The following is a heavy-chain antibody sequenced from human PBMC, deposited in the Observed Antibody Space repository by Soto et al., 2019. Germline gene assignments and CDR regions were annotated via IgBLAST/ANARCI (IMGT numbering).Heavy chain of an antibody. V-gene: IGHV3-13*05. Sequence: GGSLRLSCAASGFTLSAYDMHWVRQAEGKGLEWVSALGAADDPYYLVSVKGRFTISRENAKNSLYLQMNNLRAGDTAVYYCARAYSGRLPRRADYYYAMDVWGQGTTVTVS. CDR1: GFTLSAYD. D-gene: IGHD2-15*01. CDR3: ARAYSGRLPRRADYYYAMDV. CDR2: LGAADDP. J-gene: IGHJ6*02.